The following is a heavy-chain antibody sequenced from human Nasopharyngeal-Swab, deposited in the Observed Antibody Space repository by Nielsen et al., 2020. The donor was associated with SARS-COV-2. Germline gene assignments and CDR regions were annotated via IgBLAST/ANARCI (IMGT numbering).Heavy chain of an antibody. CDR1: GFTFSSYW. D-gene: IGHD2-2*01. Sequence: GESLKISCAASGFTFSSYWMSWVRQAPGKGLEWVANIKQDGSEKYHVDSVKGRLTISRDNAKNSLYLQMNSLRAEDTAVYYCARDRDYAGAFDIWGQGTMVTVS. CDR2: IKQDGSEK. J-gene: IGHJ3*02. V-gene: IGHV3-7*01. CDR3: ARDRDYAGAFDI.